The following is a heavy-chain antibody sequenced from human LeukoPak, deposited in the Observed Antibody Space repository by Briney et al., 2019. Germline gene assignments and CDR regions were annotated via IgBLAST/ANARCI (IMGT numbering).Heavy chain of an antibody. Sequence: GGSLRLSCAASGFTFSSYAMHWVRQAPGKGLEWVAVISYDGSNKYYADSVKGRFTISRDNSKNTLYLQMNSLRAEHTAVYYCARDPTVTTGYYFDYWGQGTLVTVSS. CDR2: ISYDGSNK. CDR3: ARDPTVTTGYYFDY. D-gene: IGHD4-17*01. J-gene: IGHJ4*02. CDR1: GFTFSSYA. V-gene: IGHV3-30-3*01.